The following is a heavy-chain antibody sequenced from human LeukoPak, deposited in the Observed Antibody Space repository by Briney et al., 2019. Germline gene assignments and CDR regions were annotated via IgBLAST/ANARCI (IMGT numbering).Heavy chain of an antibody. CDR1: GGSISSYY. CDR3: ARGRFGKSYYGSGMAKGAHFDY. D-gene: IGHD3-10*01. J-gene: IGHJ4*02. CDR2: IYTSGST. Sequence: SETLSLTCTVSGGSISSYYWSWIRQPAGKGLEWIGRIYTSGSTNYNPSLKSRVTMSVDTSKNQFSLKLSSVTAADTAVYYCARGRFGKSYYGSGMAKGAHFDYWGQGTLVTVSS. V-gene: IGHV4-4*07.